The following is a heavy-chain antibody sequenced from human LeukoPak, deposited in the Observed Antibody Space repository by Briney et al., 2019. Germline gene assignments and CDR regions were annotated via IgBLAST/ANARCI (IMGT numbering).Heavy chain of an antibody. Sequence: GPLRLSCAASGFTFSDYYMSWIRQAQGKGLEWFSYISSSSSYTNYADSVKGRFTISRDNSKNTLYLQMNSLRAEDTALYYCARARNDYDSNGFSFLDYWGQGTLVTVSS. CDR2: ISSSSSYT. CDR3: ARARNDYDSNGFSFLDY. V-gene: IGHV3-11*06. CDR1: GFTFSDYY. D-gene: IGHD3-22*01. J-gene: IGHJ4*02.